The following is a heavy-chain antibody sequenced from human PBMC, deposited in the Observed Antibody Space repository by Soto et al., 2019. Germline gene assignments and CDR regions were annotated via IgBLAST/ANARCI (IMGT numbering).Heavy chain of an antibody. CDR3: YKRLNGYNYGS. J-gene: IGHJ5*02. CDR2: INSDGSST. Sequence: EVQLVESGGGLVLPGGSLRLSCAASGFTFSSYCMHWVRQTPGKGLVWVSRINSDGSSTSYADSVKGRFTISRDNAKNTLYLQMNTLRAEDTAVYYCYKRLNGYNYGSWGQGTLVTVS. CDR1: GFTFSSYC. D-gene: IGHD5-18*01. V-gene: IGHV3-74*01.